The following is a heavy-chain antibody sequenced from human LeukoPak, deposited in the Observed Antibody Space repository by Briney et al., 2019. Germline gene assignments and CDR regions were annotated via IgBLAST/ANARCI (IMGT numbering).Heavy chain of an antibody. J-gene: IGHJ1*01. Sequence: GGALRLSCAASVFTFSSYAMSWVREAPGKGLGWVSHISGCGGSTYSADSVKGRLTISRNNSKNTRKLKMKSLRPEEPPVYNGAKGIAGSSGWYTPEYFQHWGQGTLVTVSS. CDR3: AKGIAGSSGWYTPEYFQH. D-gene: IGHD6-19*01. CDR2: ISGCGGST. CDR1: VFTFSSYA. V-gene: IGHV3-23*01.